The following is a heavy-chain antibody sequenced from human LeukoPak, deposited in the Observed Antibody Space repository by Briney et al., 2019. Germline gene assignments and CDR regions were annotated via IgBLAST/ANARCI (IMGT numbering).Heavy chain of an antibody. CDR3: ARGYCSSTSCFDAFDI. Sequence: GGSLRLSCAASGFTFSSYGMPWVRQAPGKGLEWVAVIWYDGSNKYYADSVKGRFTISRDNSKNTLYLQMNSLRAEDTAVYYCARGYCSSTSCFDAFDIWGQGTMVTVSS. CDR2: IWYDGSNK. CDR1: GFTFSSYG. V-gene: IGHV3-33*01. J-gene: IGHJ3*02. D-gene: IGHD2-2*01.